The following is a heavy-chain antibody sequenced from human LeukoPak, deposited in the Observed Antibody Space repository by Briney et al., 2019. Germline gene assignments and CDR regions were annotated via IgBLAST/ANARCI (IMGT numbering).Heavy chain of an antibody. V-gene: IGHV5-51*01. D-gene: IGHD3-10*01. CDR2: IYPGDSDT. Sequence: GESLKISCKGSGYSFTSYWIGWVRQMPGKGLEWMGIIYPGDSDTRYSPSFQGQVTISADKSISTAYLQWSSLKASDTAMYYCARHLFKHGSGSHDAFDIWGQGTMVTVSS. CDR3: ARHLFKHGSGSHDAFDI. CDR1: GYSFTSYW. J-gene: IGHJ3*02.